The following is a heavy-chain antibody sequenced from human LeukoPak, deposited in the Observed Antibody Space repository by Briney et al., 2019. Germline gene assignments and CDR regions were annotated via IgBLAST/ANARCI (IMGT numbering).Heavy chain of an antibody. J-gene: IGHJ4*02. D-gene: IGHD5-18*01. CDR3: ARRGHGYGSPFDY. CDR2: IYSDGST. Sequence: GRSLRLSCAASAFTVSNNYMSWVRQAPGKGLEWVSMIYSDGSTYYADSVKGRFTISRDNSKNTLDLQMNSLRAEDTAVYYCARRGHGYGSPFDYWGQGTLVTVSS. CDR1: AFTVSNNY. V-gene: IGHV3-66*04.